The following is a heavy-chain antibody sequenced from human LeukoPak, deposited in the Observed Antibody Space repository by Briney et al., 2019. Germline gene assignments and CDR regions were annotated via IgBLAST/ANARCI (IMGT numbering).Heavy chain of an antibody. CDR1: GYSFTSYW. J-gene: IGHJ4*02. V-gene: IGHV5-51*01. CDR3: ARLHYYDILTGYYFDY. CDR2: IYPGDSDT. Sequence: GESLKISCKGSGYSFTSYWIGWVRQMPGKGLEWMGIIYPGDSDTRYSPSFQGQVTISADKSISTAYPQWSSLKASDTAMYYCARLHYYDILTGYYFDYWGQGTLVTVSS. D-gene: IGHD3-9*01.